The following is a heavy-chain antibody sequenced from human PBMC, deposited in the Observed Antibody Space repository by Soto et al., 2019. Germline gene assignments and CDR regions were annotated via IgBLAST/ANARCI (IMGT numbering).Heavy chain of an antibody. CDR2: IYYSGST. Sequence: PSETLSLTCTVSGGSISSSSYYWGWIRQPPGKGLEWIGSIYYSGSTYYNPSLKSRVTISVDTSKNQFSLKLSSVTAADTAVYYCARLTTVTTLELGPYYYYGMDVWGQGTTVT. CDR1: GGSISSSSYY. D-gene: IGHD4-17*01. V-gene: IGHV4-39*01. J-gene: IGHJ6*02. CDR3: ARLTTVTTLELGPYYYYGMDV.